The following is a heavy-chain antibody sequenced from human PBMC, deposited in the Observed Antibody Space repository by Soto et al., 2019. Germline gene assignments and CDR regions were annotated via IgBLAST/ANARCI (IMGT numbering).Heavy chain of an antibody. V-gene: IGHV4-34*01. D-gene: IGHD5-18*01. J-gene: IGHJ4*02. CDR3: ARVGRGYLGPHYFDY. Sequence: NPSETLSLTCAVYGGSFSGYYWSWIRQPPGKGLEWIGEINHSGSTNYNPSLKSRVTISVDTSKNQFSLKLSSVTAADTAVYYCARVGRGYLGPHYFDYWGQGTLVTVSS. CDR1: GGSFSGYY. CDR2: INHSGST.